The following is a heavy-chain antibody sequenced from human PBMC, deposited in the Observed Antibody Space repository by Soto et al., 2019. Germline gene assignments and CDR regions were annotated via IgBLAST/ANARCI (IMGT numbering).Heavy chain of an antibody. D-gene: IGHD4-17*01. V-gene: IGHV3-21*01. CDR1: GFTFSSYS. Sequence: EVQLVESGGGLVKPGGSLRLSCAASGFTFSSYSMNWVRQAPGKGLEWVSSISSSSSYIYYADSVKGRFTISRDNAKNSLYLQMNSLRAEDTAVYYCARDPDYGDPIDYWGQGTLVTVSS. CDR3: ARDPDYGDPIDY. J-gene: IGHJ4*02. CDR2: ISSSSSYI.